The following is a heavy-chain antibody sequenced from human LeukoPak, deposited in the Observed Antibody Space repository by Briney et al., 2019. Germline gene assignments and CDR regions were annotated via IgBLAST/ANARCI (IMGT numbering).Heavy chain of an antibody. CDR2: IYTSGST. Sequence: PSETLSLTCTVSGGSISSYYWSWIRQPAGKGLEWIGRIYTSGSTNYNPSLKSRVTMSVDTSKNQFSLKLSSVTPADTAVYYCARTPQGYYDSSGYPMYYFDYWGQGTLVTVSS. CDR3: ARTPQGYYDSSGYPMYYFDY. CDR1: GGSISSYY. J-gene: IGHJ4*02. D-gene: IGHD3-22*01. V-gene: IGHV4-4*07.